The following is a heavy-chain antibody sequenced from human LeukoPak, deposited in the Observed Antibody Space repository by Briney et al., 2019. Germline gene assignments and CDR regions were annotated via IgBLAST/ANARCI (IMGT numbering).Heavy chain of an antibody. V-gene: IGHV3-23*01. J-gene: IGHJ4*02. CDR2: ISGSGGST. CDR3: AKDLAVVPAAGCDY. Sequence: GGSLRLSCAASGFTFSNYAMSWVRQAPGKGLEWVSAISGSGGSTYYADSVKGRFTISRDNSKNTLYLQMNSLRAEDTAVYYCAKDLAVVPAAGCDYWGQGTLVTVSS. D-gene: IGHD2-2*01. CDR1: GFTFSNYA.